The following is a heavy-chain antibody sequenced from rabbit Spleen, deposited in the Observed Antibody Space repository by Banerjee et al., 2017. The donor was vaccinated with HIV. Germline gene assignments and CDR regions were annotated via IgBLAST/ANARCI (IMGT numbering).Heavy chain of an antibody. CDR3: ARDLTVVLGWNFNL. CDR1: GFSFRDRDV. Sequence: QEQLEESGGGLVKPEGSLTLTCKASGFSFRDRDVMCWVRQAPGKGLEWIGCINTATATGVYANWAKGRFTISKPSSPTVTLQMTSLTAAATATYFCARDLTVVLGWNFNLWGPGTLVTVS. V-gene: IGHV1S45*01. J-gene: IGHJ4*01. CDR2: INTATATG. D-gene: IGHD3-3*01.